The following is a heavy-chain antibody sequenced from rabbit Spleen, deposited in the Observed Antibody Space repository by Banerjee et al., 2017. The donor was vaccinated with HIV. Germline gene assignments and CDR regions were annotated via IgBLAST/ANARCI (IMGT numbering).Heavy chain of an antibody. CDR2: IDVVKRGTT. CDR1: GLSFSSSYW. D-gene: IGHD1-1*01. V-gene: IGHV1S40*01. Sequence: QSLEESGGDLVKPGASLTLTCTASGLSFSSSYWICWVRQAPGKGLEWIACIDVVKRGTTYYASWAKGRFTISKTSSTTVTLQMTSLTAADTATYFCARDTSSSFSSYGMDLWGQGTLVTVS. J-gene: IGHJ6*01. CDR3: ARDTSSSFSSYGMDL.